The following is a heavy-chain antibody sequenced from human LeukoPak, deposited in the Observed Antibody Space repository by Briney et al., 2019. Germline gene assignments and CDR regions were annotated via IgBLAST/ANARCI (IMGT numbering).Heavy chain of an antibody. J-gene: IGHJ6*04. Sequence: SVKVSCKASGGTFSDYALNRVRQAPGQGLEWMGVFIPILGTANSTQKFQDRVTITADISTNTVDMELSSLRSEDTAVYFCAGIPVFGVVLHQEPVWGKGTTVTVSS. D-gene: IGHD3-3*01. CDR3: AGIPVFGVVLHQEPV. V-gene: IGHV1-69*10. CDR1: GGTFSDYA. CDR2: FIPILGTA.